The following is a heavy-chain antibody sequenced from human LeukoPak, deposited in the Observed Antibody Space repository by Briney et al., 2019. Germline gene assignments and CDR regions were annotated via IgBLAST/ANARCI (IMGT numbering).Heavy chain of an antibody. CDR2: INPNSGGT. CDR1: GYTFTVYY. Sequence: ASVTVSCKASGYTFTVYYMHWVRQAPGQGLEWMGWINPNSGGTNYAQKFQGRVTMTRDTSISTAYMELSRLRSDDTAVYYCARFSPYGDPYDYWGQGTLVTVSS. V-gene: IGHV1-2*02. CDR3: ARFSPYGDPYDY. J-gene: IGHJ4*02. D-gene: IGHD4-17*01.